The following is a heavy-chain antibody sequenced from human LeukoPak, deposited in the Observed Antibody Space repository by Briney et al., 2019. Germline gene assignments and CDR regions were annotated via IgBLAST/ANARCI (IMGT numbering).Heavy chain of an antibody. CDR3: ARGLQERLIYTGAFDI. D-gene: IGHD2-2*02. V-gene: IGHV4-34*01. CDR1: GGSFSGYY. Sequence: PSETLSLTCAVYGGSFSGYYWSWIRQPSGKGLEWIGEINHSGSTNYDPSLKSRVTISVDTSKNQFSLKLSSVTAADTAVYYCARGLQERLIYTGAFDIWGQGTMVTVSS. CDR2: INHSGST. J-gene: IGHJ3*02.